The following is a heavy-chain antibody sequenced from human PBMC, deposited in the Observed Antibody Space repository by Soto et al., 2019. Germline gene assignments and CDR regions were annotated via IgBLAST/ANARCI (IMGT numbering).Heavy chain of an antibody. Sequence: ASVTVSCKASGYSFNDYHIHWVRQAPGQGLEWLGRINPKSGGTSTAQKFQGWVTMTRDRSISTVYMELTRLRSDDKAVYFCARGHSTDCSNGVCSFFYNHEMDVWGQGTTVTV. D-gene: IGHD2-8*01. V-gene: IGHV1-2*04. CDR3: ARGHSTDCSNGVCSFFYNHEMDV. J-gene: IGHJ6*02. CDR1: GYSFNDYH. CDR2: INPKSGGT.